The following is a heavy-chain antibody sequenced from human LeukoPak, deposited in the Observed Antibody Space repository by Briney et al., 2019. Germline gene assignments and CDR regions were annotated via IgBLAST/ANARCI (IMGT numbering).Heavy chain of an antibody. CDR2: INHSGST. CDR1: GGSFSGYY. CDR3: ARLVLTGYRSPKDAFDI. V-gene: IGHV4-34*01. Sequence: SETLSLTCAVYGGSFSGYYWSWIRQPPGKGLEWIGEINHSGSTNYNPSLKSRVTISVDTSKNQFSLKLSSVTAADTAVYYRARLVLTGYRSPKDAFDIWGQGTMVTVSS. J-gene: IGHJ3*02. D-gene: IGHD3-9*01.